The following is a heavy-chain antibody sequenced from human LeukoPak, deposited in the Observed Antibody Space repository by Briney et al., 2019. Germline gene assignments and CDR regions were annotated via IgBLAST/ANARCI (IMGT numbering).Heavy chain of an antibody. D-gene: IGHD5-18*01. V-gene: IGHV3-33*01. CDR3: ARGKVDTAMVFDY. Sequence: GGSLRLSCAASGFTFSSYGMHWVRQAPGKGLEWVAVIWYDGSSKYYADSVKGRFTISRDNSKNTLYLQMNSLRAEDTAVYYCARGKVDTAMVFDYWGQGTLVTVSS. J-gene: IGHJ4*02. CDR2: IWYDGSSK. CDR1: GFTFSSYG.